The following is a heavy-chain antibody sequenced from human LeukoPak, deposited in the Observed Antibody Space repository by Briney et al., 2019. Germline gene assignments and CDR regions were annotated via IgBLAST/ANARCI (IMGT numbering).Heavy chain of an antibody. J-gene: IGHJ4*02. Sequence: GGSLRLSCAASGFAFGSYWMSWVRQAPGKGLEWVANIKEDGSEKYYLDSVKGRISISRDNSKNTLYLQMNSLRAEDTAVYYCAKGYSGSYYAMYYFDYWGQGTLVTVSS. CDR1: GFAFGSYW. V-gene: IGHV3-7*03. D-gene: IGHD1-26*01. CDR3: AKGYSGSYYAMYYFDY. CDR2: IKEDGSEK.